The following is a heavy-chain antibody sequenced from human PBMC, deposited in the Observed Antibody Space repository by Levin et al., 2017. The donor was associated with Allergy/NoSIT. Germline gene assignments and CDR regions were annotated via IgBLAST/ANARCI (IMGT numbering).Heavy chain of an antibody. CDR3: ARDITMVRGVIKDPDAFDS. CDR1: GGSISSGDYY. Sequence: PSETLSLTCTVSGGSISSGDYYWSWIRQPPGKGLEWIGYIYYSGSTYYNPSLKSRVTISVDTSKNQFSLKLSSVTAADTAVYYCARDITMVRGVIKDPDAFDSWGQGTMVTVSS. V-gene: IGHV4-30-4*01. CDR2: IYYSGST. J-gene: IGHJ3*02. D-gene: IGHD3-10*01.